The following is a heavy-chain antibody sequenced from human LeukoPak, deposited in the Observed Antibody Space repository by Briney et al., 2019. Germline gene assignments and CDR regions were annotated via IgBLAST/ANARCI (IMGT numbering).Heavy chain of an antibody. V-gene: IGHV3-15*01. CDR1: GLTFRDTG. J-gene: IGHJ4*01. D-gene: IGHD2-21*01. Sequence: GGSMRLSCAAAGLTFRDTGMSWVRAAPGKGMEWVARIKTRSDGGTTDYAAPVQGRFTISRDDSKDTLHLQMNSLKTEDTALYYCSTGCGTCGDWGHGTLVTVSS. CDR2: IKTRSDGGTT. CDR3: STGCGTCGD.